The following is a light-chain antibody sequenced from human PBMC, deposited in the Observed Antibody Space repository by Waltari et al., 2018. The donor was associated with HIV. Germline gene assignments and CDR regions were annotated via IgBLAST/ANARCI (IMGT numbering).Light chain of an antibody. CDR1: EPIGAY. CDR3: QQRSKWPIT. V-gene: IGKV3-11*01. J-gene: IGKJ5*01. Sequence: EIVLTQSPDTLSLSPGDRATLYCRANEPIGAYVPWYRQKPGQPPRILIYDASKRATDIPERFSGSRSGPEFTLTISSLEPEDFAVYYCQQRSKWPITFGQGTRVDFK. CDR2: DAS.